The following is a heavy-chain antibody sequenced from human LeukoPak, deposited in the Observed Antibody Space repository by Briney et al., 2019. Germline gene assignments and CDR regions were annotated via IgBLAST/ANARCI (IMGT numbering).Heavy chain of an antibody. CDR3: ARDNPRGYSLGWPGYYFDY. D-gene: IGHD5-18*01. V-gene: IGHV3-7*01. J-gene: IGHJ4*02. Sequence: GGSLRLSCTASGFAFSTYWMSWVRQAPGKGLEWVANIKQDGSDKDYVDSVKGRFTISRDNAKNSLYVQMNSLRAEDTAVYYCARDNPRGYSLGWPGYYFDYWGQGTLVTVSS. CDR1: GFAFSTYW. CDR2: IKQDGSDK.